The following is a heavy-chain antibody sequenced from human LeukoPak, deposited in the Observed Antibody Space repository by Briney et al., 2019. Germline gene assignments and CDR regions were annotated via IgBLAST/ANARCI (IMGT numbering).Heavy chain of an antibody. Sequence: PGGSLRLSCAASGFTFSSYAMSWVRQAPGKGLEWVSSISSSSSYIYYADSVKGRFTISRDNAKNSLYLQMNSLRAEDTAVYYCARGGDYDSSGYLYWGQGTLVTVSS. CDR3: ARGGDYDSSGYLY. CDR2: ISSSSSYI. CDR1: GFTFSSYA. V-gene: IGHV3-21*01. J-gene: IGHJ4*02. D-gene: IGHD3-22*01.